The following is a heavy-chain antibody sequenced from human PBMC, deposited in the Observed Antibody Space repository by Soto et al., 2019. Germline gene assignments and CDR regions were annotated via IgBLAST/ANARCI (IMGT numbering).Heavy chain of an antibody. V-gene: IGHV3-33*01. CDR3: ARKEAATVDY. CDR2: IWYDGSNK. D-gene: IGHD6-13*01. J-gene: IGHJ4*02. CDR1: GFTFSSYG. Sequence: QVQLVESGGGVVQPGRSLRLSCAASGFTFSSYGMHWVRQAPGKGLEWVAVIWYDGSNKYYADSVKGRFTISRDNSKNTLYLQMNILRAEDTAVYYCARKEAATVDYWGQGTLVTVSS.